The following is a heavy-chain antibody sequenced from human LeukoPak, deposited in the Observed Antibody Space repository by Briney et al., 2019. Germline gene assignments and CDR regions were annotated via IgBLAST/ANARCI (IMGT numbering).Heavy chain of an antibody. CDR3: ARGGGYSYMDV. CDR2: SSPYNINT. CDR1: GYSFTSYG. J-gene: IGHJ6*04. V-gene: IGHV1-18*01. D-gene: IGHD5-18*01. Sequence: GPVKVSCKASGYSFTSYGISWVRQPPGQGLEGMGWSSPYNINTKSAQNLQGRVTLTTDTSTSTAYMELRSLRSDDTAVYYCARGGGYSYMDVWGKATTVTISS.